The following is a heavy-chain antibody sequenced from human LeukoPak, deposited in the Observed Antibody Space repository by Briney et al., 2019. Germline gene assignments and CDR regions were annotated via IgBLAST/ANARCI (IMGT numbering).Heavy chain of an antibody. CDR1: GGSISSSSYY. CDR2: IYYSGST. Sequence: SETLSLTCTVSGGSISSSSYYWGWIRQPPGKGLEWIGSIYYSGSTYYNPSLKSRVTISVDASKNQFSLKLSSVTAADTAVYYCARASYDTIFGVVTEFDYWGQGTLVTVSS. CDR3: ARASYDTIFGVVTEFDY. J-gene: IGHJ4*02. V-gene: IGHV4-39*01. D-gene: IGHD3-3*01.